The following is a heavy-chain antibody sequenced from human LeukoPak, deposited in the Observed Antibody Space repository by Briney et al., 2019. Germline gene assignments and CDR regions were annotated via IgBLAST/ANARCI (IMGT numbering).Heavy chain of an antibody. V-gene: IGHV3-48*01. J-gene: IGHJ6*03. CDR2: ISGSSSTI. CDR3: ARDRGGGHMDV. D-gene: IGHD2-15*01. Sequence: GGSLRLSCAASGFSFSSNSMNWVRQAPGKGLEWVSYISGSSSTIYYADSVKGRFTISRDNAKNSLYLQMNSLRAGDTAVYYCARDRGGGHMDVWGKGTTVTISS. CDR1: GFSFSSNS.